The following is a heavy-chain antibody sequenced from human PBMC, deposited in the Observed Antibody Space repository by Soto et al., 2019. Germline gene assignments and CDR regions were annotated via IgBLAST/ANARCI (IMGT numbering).Heavy chain of an antibody. Sequence: PGGSLRLSCAASGFTFSSYWMSWVRQAPGKGLEWVANIKQDGSEKYYVDSVKGRFTISRDNAKNSLYLQMNSLRAEDTAVYYCARDAPVCSGGSCYSDYWGQGTLVTVSS. V-gene: IGHV3-7*05. CDR1: GFTFSSYW. J-gene: IGHJ4*02. CDR2: IKQDGSEK. D-gene: IGHD2-15*01. CDR3: ARDAPVCSGGSCYSDY.